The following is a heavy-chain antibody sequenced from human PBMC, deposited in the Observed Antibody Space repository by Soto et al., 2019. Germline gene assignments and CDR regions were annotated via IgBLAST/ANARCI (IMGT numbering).Heavy chain of an antibody. CDR1: GGSISPYY. D-gene: IGHD6-13*01. V-gene: IGHV4-4*07. CDR2: IYTNEHI. J-gene: IGHJ4*02. CDR3: ARDRLGEDQQLFDY. Sequence: SETLSLTCTVSGGSISPYYLSWRRQPAGKGLELIGRIYTNEHINYNPSLRSRLTLSVDTSRKQFSLKLSSVTAADTAVYYCARDRLGEDQQLFDYWGQGTLVTVSS.